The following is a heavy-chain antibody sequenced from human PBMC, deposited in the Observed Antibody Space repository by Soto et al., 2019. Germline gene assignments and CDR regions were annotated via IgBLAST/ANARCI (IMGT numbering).Heavy chain of an antibody. CDR2: MNANSGNT. CDR1: GYTFTSYD. J-gene: IGHJ4*02. V-gene: IGHV1-8*01. D-gene: IGHD3-22*01. Sequence: QVQLVQSGAEVQKPGASVKVSCKTSGYTFTSYDINWVRQATGQGLEWMGWMNANSGNTGYAQNLQGRVTLTRNTSISTAYMELSSLRSQDTAVYYCVTTAFASSGWGQGTLVTVSS. CDR3: VTTAFASSG.